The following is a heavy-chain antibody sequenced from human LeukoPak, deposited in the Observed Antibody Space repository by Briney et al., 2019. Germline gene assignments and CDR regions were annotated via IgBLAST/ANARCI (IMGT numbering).Heavy chain of an antibody. V-gene: IGHV3-33*08. CDR1: GFTFSSYG. J-gene: IGHJ4*02. CDR3: AREPWYHFDY. CDR2: IWYGGSNK. Sequence: GGSLRLSCAASGFTFSSYGMHWVRQAPGKGLEWVAVIWYGGSNKYYADSVKGRFTISRDNAKNSLYLQINSLRAEDTAVYYCAREPWYHFDYWGQGTLVTVSS. D-gene: IGHD6-13*01.